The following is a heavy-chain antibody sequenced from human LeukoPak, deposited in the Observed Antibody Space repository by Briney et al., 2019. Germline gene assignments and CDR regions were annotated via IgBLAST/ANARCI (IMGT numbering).Heavy chain of an antibody. J-gene: IGHJ4*02. CDR2: ISAYNGNT. Sequence: ASVKVSCKASGYTFTSYGISWVRQAPGQGLEWMGWISAYNGNTNYAQKLQGRVTMTTDTSTSTAYMELRSLRSDDTAVYYCARDYCSGGSCYLTRKKFDYWGQGTLVTVSS. CDR1: GYTFTSYG. V-gene: IGHV1-18*01. D-gene: IGHD2-15*01. CDR3: ARDYCSGGSCYLTRKKFDY.